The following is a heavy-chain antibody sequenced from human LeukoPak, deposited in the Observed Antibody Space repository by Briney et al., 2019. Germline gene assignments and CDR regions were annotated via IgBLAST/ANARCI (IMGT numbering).Heavy chain of an antibody. CDR3: ARDHVVASGAVAY. Sequence: PGGSLRLSCAASGFTFSDNYMSWFRQAPGKGLEWLSVLYSGGSAIYSDSVRGRFTISRDNSKNTLRLQMDSLTIEDSALYYCARDHVVASGAVAYWGQGTLVTVSS. V-gene: IGHV3-53*01. D-gene: IGHD2-15*01. CDR2: LYSGGSA. J-gene: IGHJ4*02. CDR1: GFTFSDNY.